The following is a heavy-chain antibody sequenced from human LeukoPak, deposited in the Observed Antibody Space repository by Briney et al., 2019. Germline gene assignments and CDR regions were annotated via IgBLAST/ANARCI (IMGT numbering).Heavy chain of an antibody. J-gene: IGHJ4*02. V-gene: IGHV3-7*01. CDR3: VRDGGVSGYDLLDY. D-gene: IGHD5-12*01. CDR1: GFTFSNYW. Sequence: GGSLRLSCAASGFTFSNYWMSWVRQAPGKGLEWVAHINQDGSEERYMDSVKARFIISRDNAKNSLSLQMDSLRAEDTAVYYCVRDGGVSGYDLLDYWGQGTLVTVSS. CDR2: INQDGSEE.